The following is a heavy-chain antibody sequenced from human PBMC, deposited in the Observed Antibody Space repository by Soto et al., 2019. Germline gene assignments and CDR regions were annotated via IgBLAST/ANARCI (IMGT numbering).Heavy chain of an antibody. J-gene: IGHJ6*02. CDR2: ISSSSSYI. V-gene: IGHV3-21*01. Sequence: PGGSLRLSCAASGFTFSSYSMNWVRQAPGKGLKWVSSISSSSSYIYYADSVKGRFTISRDNAKNSLYLQLNSLRAEDTAVYYCSRELLVPASSGVWEYYCYGMDVWGQGTTVTVSS. D-gene: IGHD2-2*01. CDR1: GFTFSSYS. CDR3: SRELLVPASSGVWEYYCYGMDV.